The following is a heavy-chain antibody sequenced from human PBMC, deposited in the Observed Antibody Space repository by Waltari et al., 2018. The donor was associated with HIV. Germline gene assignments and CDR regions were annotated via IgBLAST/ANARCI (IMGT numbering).Heavy chain of an antibody. CDR2: INSDGSTR. D-gene: IGHD3-9*01. CDR3: ARASHYFEFSTFDGDYYFDL. Sequence: VQRVESGGGSIKRGGSLRVSCAAPGFTAYKHWMVWGPQEPGKGLVWIGRINSDGSTREYADAVKGRFVISRDNGRNTVYLQLNSLRVEDTAVYFCARASHYFEFSTFDGDYYFDLWGRGTRVAVSS. CDR1: GFTAYKHW. V-gene: IGHV3-74*01. J-gene: IGHJ4*02.